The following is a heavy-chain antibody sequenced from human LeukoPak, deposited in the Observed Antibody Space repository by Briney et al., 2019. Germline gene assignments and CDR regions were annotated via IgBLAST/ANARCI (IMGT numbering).Heavy chain of an antibody. CDR3: ARAFYDSSDDAFDI. CDR1: GGSISSGGYS. D-gene: IGHD3-22*01. J-gene: IGHJ3*02. CDR2: IYHSGST. Sequence: SQTLSLTCAVSGGSISSGGYSWSWIRQPPGKGLEWIGYIYHSGSTYYNPSLKSRVTISVDRSKNQFSLKLSSVTAADTAVYYCARAFYDSSDDAFDIWGQGTMVTVSS. V-gene: IGHV4-30-2*01.